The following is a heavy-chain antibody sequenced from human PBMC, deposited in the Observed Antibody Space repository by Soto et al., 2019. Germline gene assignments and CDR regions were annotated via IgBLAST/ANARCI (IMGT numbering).Heavy chain of an antibody. Sequence: GGSLRLSCTASGFTFGDYAMSWFRQAPGKGLEWVGFIRSKAYGGTTEYAASVKGRFTISRDDSKSIAYLQMNSLKTEDTAVYYCTRGGDGYNYYYCGMDVWGQGTTVTVSS. CDR1: GFTFGDYA. V-gene: IGHV3-49*03. CDR3: TRGGDGYNYYYCGMDV. D-gene: IGHD5-12*01. J-gene: IGHJ6*02. CDR2: IRSKAYGGTT.